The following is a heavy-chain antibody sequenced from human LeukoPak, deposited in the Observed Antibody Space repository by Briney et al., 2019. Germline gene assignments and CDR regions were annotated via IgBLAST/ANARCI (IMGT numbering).Heavy chain of an antibody. CDR2: ISGSGGST. J-gene: IGHJ5*02. Sequence: PGGSLRLTCAGSGFTFSSYSVSWVRQAPGKGLEWVSAISGSGGSTYYADSVKGRFTISRDNSKNTLYLQMNSLRAEDTAVYYCAKNSAKGCSGGTCYYHSFDPWGQGTLVTVSS. D-gene: IGHD2-15*01. CDR1: GFTFSSYS. V-gene: IGHV3-23*01. CDR3: AKNSAKGCSGGTCYYHSFDP.